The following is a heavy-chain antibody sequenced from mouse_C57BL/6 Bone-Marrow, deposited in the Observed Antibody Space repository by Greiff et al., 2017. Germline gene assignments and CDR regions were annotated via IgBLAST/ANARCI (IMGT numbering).Heavy chain of an antibody. CDR3: ARERQGVDY. CDR1: GYAFTNYL. D-gene: IGHD2-12*01. Sequence: VKLMESGAELVRPGTSVKVSCKASGYAFTNYLIEWVKQRPGQGLEWIGVINPGSGGTNYNEKFKGKATLTADKSSSTAYMQLSSLTSEDSAVYFCARERQGVDYWGQGTTLTVSS. J-gene: IGHJ2*01. CDR2: INPGSGGT. V-gene: IGHV1-54*01.